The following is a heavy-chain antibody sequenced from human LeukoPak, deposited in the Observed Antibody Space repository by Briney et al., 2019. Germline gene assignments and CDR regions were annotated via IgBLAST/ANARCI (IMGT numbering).Heavy chain of an antibody. Sequence: ASVKVSCKASGYTFTGYYMHWVRQAPGPGHEWMGRINPNSGGTNYAQKFQGRVTMTRDTSISTAYMELSRLRSDDTAVYYCARDSGYYPIKDWWGQGRLVTVSS. CDR1: GYTFTGYY. V-gene: IGHV1-2*06. CDR2: INPNSGGT. CDR3: ARDSGYYPIKDW. J-gene: IGHJ4*02. D-gene: IGHD3-22*01.